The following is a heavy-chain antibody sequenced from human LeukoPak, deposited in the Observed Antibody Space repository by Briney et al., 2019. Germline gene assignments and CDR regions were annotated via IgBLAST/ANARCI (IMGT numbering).Heavy chain of an antibody. CDR3: ARGASNWNFDYYGMDV. CDR2: ISGLDGTT. CDR1: GFTLGSYA. V-gene: IGHV3-23*01. D-gene: IGHD1-1*01. Sequence: GGSLRLSCAASGFTLGSYAMSWVRQAPGKGLEWVSSISGLDGTTFYADSVKGRFTISRDNAKNSLYLQMNSLRAEDTAVYYCARGASNWNFDYYGMDVWGQGTTVTVSS. J-gene: IGHJ6*02.